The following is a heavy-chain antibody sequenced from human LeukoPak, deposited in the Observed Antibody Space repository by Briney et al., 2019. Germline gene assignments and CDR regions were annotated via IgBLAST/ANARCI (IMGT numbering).Heavy chain of an antibody. CDR1: GGSISSGSYY. D-gene: IGHD6-6*01. CDR3: VRSSSSIFDY. J-gene: IGHJ4*02. Sequence: PSETLSLTCTVSGGSISSGSYYWGWIRQPPGKGLEWIVNIYHTGSTYYNPSLKSRVTISVDTSKNQFSLKLSSVTAADTAVYYCVRSSSSIFDYWGQGTLVTVSS. CDR2: IYHTGST. V-gene: IGHV4-39*07.